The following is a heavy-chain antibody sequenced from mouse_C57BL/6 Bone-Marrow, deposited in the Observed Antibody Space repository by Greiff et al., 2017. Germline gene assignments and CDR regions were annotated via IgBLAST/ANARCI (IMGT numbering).Heavy chain of an antibody. J-gene: IGHJ4*01. D-gene: IGHD2-1*01. CDR1: YTFSRRVH. CDR3: SGDSAVYYCAGRSLYDGNYGYAMDY. V-gene: IGHV1-87*01. CDR2: GQGLEWIG. Sequence: QVQLQQSGPELARPWASVKISCQAFYTFSRRVHFAIRDTNYWMQWVKQRPGQGLEWIGAIYPGNGVTSYNQKFKGKATLTADKSSRTAYVQHSSLTSGDSAVYYCAGRSLYDGNYGYAMDYWGQGTTVTVSS.